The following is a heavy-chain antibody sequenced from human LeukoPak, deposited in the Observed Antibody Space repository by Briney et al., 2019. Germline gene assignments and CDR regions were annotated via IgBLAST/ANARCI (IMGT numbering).Heavy chain of an antibody. CDR1: GYSISSGYY. Sequence: PSETLSLTCTVSGYSISSGYYWGWIRQPPGKGLEWIGSIYHSGSTYYNPSLKSRVTISVDTSKNQFSLKLSSVTAADTAVYYCARQKGGSYYFDYWGQGPLVTVSS. V-gene: IGHV4-38-2*02. D-gene: IGHD1-26*01. CDR3: ARQKGGSYYFDY. CDR2: IYHSGST. J-gene: IGHJ4*02.